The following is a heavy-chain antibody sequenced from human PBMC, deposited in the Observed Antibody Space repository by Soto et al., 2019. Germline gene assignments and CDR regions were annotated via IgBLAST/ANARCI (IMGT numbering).Heavy chain of an antibody. V-gene: IGHV1-2*02. CDR1: GYTFTGYY. Sequence: ASVKVSCKASGYTFTGYYMHWVRQAPGQGLEWMGWINPNSGGTNYAQKFQGRVTMTRDTSISTAYMELSRLRSDDTAVYYCARSTIQISAIYGMEVCGQGTTFRLSS. CDR3: ARSTIQISAIYGMEV. D-gene: IGHD5-18*01. CDR2: INPNSGGT. J-gene: IGHJ6*01.